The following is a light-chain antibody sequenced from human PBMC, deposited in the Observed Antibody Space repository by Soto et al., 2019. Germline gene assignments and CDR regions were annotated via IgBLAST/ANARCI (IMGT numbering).Light chain of an antibody. V-gene: IGKV2-28*01. Sequence: DIVMTQSPLSLPVTPGEPASISCRSSQSLLHSNGYNYLDWYLQKPGQSPQILIYLGSNRASGVPDRFSGSGSGQDFTLKISRVEAEDVGVYYCMQALQTPRAFGQGTKVEIK. CDR3: MQALQTPRA. CDR2: LGS. CDR1: QSLLHSNGYNY. J-gene: IGKJ1*01.